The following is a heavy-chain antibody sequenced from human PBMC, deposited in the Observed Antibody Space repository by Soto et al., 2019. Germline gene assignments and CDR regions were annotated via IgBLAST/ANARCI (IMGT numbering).Heavy chain of an antibody. CDR2: LIPIFGTA. J-gene: IGHJ6*02. V-gene: IGHV1-69*12. D-gene: IGHD2-15*01. CDR3: AGGGYCSGGSCYAYYYYGMDV. Sequence: QVQLVQSGAEVKKPGSSVKVSCKASGGTFSSYAISWVRQAPGQGLEWMGGLIPIFGTANYAQKFQGRVTITADESTSTAYMELSSLRSEDTAVYYCAGGGYCSGGSCYAYYYYGMDVWGQGTTVTVSS. CDR1: GGTFSSYA.